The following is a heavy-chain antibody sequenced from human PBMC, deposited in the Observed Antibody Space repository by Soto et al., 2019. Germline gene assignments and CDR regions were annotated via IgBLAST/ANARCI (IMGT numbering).Heavy chain of an antibody. Sequence: PWLSXRLSCSASVFTFIDYVSILFRHAPGKGLEWVSGISASGGSSYDVESVRGRFTISRENSKNTLFLQMNSLTDEDTAVYYCAKGGDYWSGFSPDWGKGTLV. D-gene: IGHD3-3*01. CDR2: ISASGGSS. CDR3: AKGGDYWSGFSPD. CDR1: VFTFIDYV. J-gene: IGHJ4*02. V-gene: IGHV3-23*01.